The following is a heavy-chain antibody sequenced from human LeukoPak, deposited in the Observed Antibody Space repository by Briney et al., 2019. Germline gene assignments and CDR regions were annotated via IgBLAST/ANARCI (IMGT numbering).Heavy chain of an antibody. CDR2: FDPEDGET. Sequence: ASVKVSFKVSGYTLTELPMHWVRQAPGKGLEWMGGFDPEDGETIYAQKFQGRVTMTEDTSTDTAYMELSSLTSEDTAVYYCATGLEPYDDAFDIWGQGTMVTVSS. D-gene: IGHD1-1*01. V-gene: IGHV1-24*01. CDR1: GYTLTELP. CDR3: ATGLEPYDDAFDI. J-gene: IGHJ3*02.